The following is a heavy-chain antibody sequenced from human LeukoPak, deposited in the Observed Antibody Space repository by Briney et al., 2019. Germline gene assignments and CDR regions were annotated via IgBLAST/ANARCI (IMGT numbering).Heavy chain of an antibody. CDR2: ISAYNGNT. CDR3: ARFGVVEVADNWFDP. V-gene: IGHV1-18*01. Sequence: ASVKVSCKASGYTFTSYGISWVRQAPGQGLEWMGWISAYNGNTNYAQKLQGRVTMTTDTSTSTAYMELRSLRSDDTAVYYCARFGVVEVADNWFDPWGQGTLVTVSS. D-gene: IGHD2-15*01. CDR1: GYTFTSYG. J-gene: IGHJ5*02.